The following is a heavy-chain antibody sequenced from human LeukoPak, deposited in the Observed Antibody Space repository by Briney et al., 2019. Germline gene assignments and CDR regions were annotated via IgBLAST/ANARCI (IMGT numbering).Heavy chain of an antibody. J-gene: IGHJ4*02. D-gene: IGHD6-13*01. Sequence: SETLSLTCTVSGGSISNFYWSWIRQPAGKTLEWIGRIYTSGTTNYNPSLKSRVTMSVDTSKNQFSLKLSSVTAADTAVYFCARETTGAGTARPFDYWGQGTLVTVSS. CDR3: ARETTGAGTARPFDY. CDR1: GGSISNFY. CDR2: IYTSGTT. V-gene: IGHV4-4*07.